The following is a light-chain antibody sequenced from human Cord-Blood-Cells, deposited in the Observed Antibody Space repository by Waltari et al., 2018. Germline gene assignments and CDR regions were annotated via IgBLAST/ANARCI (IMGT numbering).Light chain of an antibody. CDR1: SSDFGGYNY. CDR2: DVS. Sequence: QSALTQPASVSGSPGQSITISCTGTSSDFGGYNYVSWYQQHPGKAPKLMIYDVSKRPSGVSNRFSGSKSGTTASLTISGLQAEDEADYYCSSYTSSSTWVFGGGTKLTVL. V-gene: IGLV2-14*01. CDR3: SSYTSSSTWV. J-gene: IGLJ3*02.